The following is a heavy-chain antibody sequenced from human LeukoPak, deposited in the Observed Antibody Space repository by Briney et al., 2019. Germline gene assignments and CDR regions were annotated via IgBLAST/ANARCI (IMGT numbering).Heavy chain of an antibody. CDR2: FDPEDGET. J-gene: IGHJ4*02. D-gene: IGHD1-26*01. V-gene: IGHV1-24*01. CDR1: GYTLTELS. Sequence: ASVKVSCKVSGYTLTELSMHWVRQAPGKGLEWMGGFDPEDGETIYAQKFQGRVTMTEDTSTDTAYMELSSLRSEDTAVYYCATGPAYVAKVGVTGLYWGQGTLVTVSS. CDR3: ATGPAYVAKVGVTGLY.